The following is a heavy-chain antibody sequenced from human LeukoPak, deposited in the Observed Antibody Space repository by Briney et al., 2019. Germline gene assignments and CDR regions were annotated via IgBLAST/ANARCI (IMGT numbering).Heavy chain of an antibody. J-gene: IGHJ4*02. CDR3: AKDGDGSGTTNLFDY. CDR2: IWYDGSTK. Sequence: GVSLRLSCAASGFTFDNYGMHWVRQTPGKGLEWVAVIWYDGSTKYYADSVKGRFTISRDNSKNTLYLQMNSLRAEDTSVYYCAKDGDGSGTTNLFDYWAREPWSPSPQ. CDR1: GFTFDNYG. D-gene: IGHD3-10*01. V-gene: IGHV3-33*06.